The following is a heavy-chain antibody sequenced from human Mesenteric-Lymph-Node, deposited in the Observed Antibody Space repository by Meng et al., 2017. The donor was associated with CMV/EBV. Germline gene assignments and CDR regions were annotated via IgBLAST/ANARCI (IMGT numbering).Heavy chain of an antibody. Sequence: LSLTCAASGFTFSSYSMNWVRQAPGKGLEWVSYISSSSSTIYYADSVKGRFTISRDNAKNSLYLQMNSLRAEDTAVYYCARVRVYGSGSLRYWGQGTLVTVSS. J-gene: IGHJ4*02. CDR1: GFTFSSYS. CDR3: ARVRVYGSGSLRY. CDR2: ISSSSSTI. V-gene: IGHV3-48*04. D-gene: IGHD3-10*01.